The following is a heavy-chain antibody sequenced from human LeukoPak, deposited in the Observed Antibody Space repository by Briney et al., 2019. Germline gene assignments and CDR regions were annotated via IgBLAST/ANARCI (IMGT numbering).Heavy chain of an antibody. CDR3: AVLPGKSGTASY. CDR2: IYYSGTT. CDR1: GASKSSYY. V-gene: IGHV4-59*01. Sequence: SETLSLTCIVSGASKSSYYWSWIRQPPGKGLEWIAYIYYSGTTNYNPSLMSRVTISVDTSKNQFSLKLNSVTAADTAVYYCAVLPGKSGTASYWGQGTLVTVSS. D-gene: IGHD2-21*02. J-gene: IGHJ4*02.